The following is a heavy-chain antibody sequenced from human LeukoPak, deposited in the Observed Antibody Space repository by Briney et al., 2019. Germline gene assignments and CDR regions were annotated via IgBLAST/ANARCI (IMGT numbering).Heavy chain of an antibody. D-gene: IGHD1-7*01. Sequence: GGSLRLSCAASGFTFSSYAMSWVRQAPGKGLEWVSAISGGGSSIHYADSVKGRFTISRDNSENTLYLQMNSLRAEDTAVYYCAKPRLQLELRLLFDYWGQGTLVTVSS. V-gene: IGHV3-23*01. CDR1: GFTFSSYA. J-gene: IGHJ4*02. CDR2: ISGGGSSI. CDR3: AKPRLQLELRLLFDY.